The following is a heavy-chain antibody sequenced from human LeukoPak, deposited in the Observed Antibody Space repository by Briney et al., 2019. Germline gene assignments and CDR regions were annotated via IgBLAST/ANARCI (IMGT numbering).Heavy chain of an antibody. Sequence: PGGSLRLSCVASGFTFCISWLTWVRQAPGKGVEWVANIDKHGNGNNYVDSVKGRFAISRDYATNSVYLQMNSLRAEDTSVYYCARDAGWGYYDLWGQGTPVTVSS. V-gene: IGHV3-7*01. D-gene: IGHD1-26*01. CDR2: IDKHGNGN. CDR1: GFTFCISW. J-gene: IGHJ4*02. CDR3: ARDAGWGYYDL.